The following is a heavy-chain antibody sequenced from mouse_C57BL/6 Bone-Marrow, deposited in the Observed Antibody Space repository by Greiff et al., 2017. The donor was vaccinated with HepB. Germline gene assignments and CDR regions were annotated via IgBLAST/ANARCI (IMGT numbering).Heavy chain of an antibody. CDR2: IYPRSGNT. CDR3: ARGGVTTPPFAY. D-gene: IGHD2-2*01. J-gene: IGHJ3*01. CDR1: GYTFTSYG. V-gene: IGHV1-81*01. Sequence: VQLQQSGAELVRPGTSVKLSCKASGYTFTSYGISWVKQRTGQGLEGIGKIYPRSGNTYYNEKFKGKATLTADKSSSTAYMELRSLTSEDSAVYFCARGGVTTPPFAYWGQGTLVTVSA.